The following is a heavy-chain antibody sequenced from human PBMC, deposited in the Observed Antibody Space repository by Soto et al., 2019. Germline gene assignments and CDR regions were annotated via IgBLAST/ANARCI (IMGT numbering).Heavy chain of an antibody. CDR3: AKDLPTCSGGSCYPDAFDI. CDR1: GFTFSSYG. Sequence: GGSLRLSCAASGFTFSSYGMHWVRQAPGKGLEWVAVISYDGSNKYYADSVKGRFTISRDNSKNTLYLQMNSLRAEDTAVYYCAKDLPTCSGGSCYPDAFDIWGQGTMVTVSS. J-gene: IGHJ3*02. D-gene: IGHD2-15*01. CDR2: ISYDGSNK. V-gene: IGHV3-30*18.